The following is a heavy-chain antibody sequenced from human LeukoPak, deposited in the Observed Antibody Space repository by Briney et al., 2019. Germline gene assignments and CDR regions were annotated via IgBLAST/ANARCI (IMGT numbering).Heavy chain of an antibody. CDR3: ARALLEPEMAA. Sequence: PGGSLRLSCGASGFTNYMNWVRQAPERGLEWVSTIYSSGDTYYTDSVRGRFTISRDKTKNILFLQMNNLRVEDTAIYYCARALLEPEMAAWGLGTLVTVSS. V-gene: IGHV3-53*01. J-gene: IGHJ5*02. CDR1: GFTNY. D-gene: IGHD5-24*01. CDR2: IYSSGDT.